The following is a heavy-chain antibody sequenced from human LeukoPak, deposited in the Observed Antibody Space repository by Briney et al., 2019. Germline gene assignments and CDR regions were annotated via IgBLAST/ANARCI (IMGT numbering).Heavy chain of an antibody. CDR2: IYYSGTT. D-gene: IGHD6-19*01. Sequence: SSETLSLTCTVSGGSISSSSYYWGWIHQPPGKGLEWIGSIYYSGTTYYNPSLKSRVTISLDASKNQFSLKLNSVTAADTAVYYCARQVGGGRWYFDYWGQGTLVTVSS. V-gene: IGHV4-39*01. J-gene: IGHJ4*02. CDR1: GGSISSSSYY. CDR3: ARQVGGGRWYFDY.